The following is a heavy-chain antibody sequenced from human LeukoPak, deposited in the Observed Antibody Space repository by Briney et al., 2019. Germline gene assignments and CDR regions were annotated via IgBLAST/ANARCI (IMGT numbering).Heavy chain of an antibody. CDR3: ARKAGGSYRLDY. CDR1: GYTFTYYY. V-gene: IGHV1-46*01. D-gene: IGHD1-26*01. J-gene: IGHJ4*02. CDR2: INPSGGST. Sequence: ASVKVSCKASGYTFTYYYMHWVRQAPGQGLEWMGIINPSGGSTSYAQKFQGRVTMTRDTSTSTVYMELSSLRSEDTDVYYCARKAGGSYRLDYWGQGTLVTVSS.